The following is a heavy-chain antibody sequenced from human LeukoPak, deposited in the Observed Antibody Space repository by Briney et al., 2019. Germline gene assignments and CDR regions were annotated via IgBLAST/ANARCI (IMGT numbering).Heavy chain of an antibody. CDR3: ARAVKGSGYDPYYYYMDV. Sequence: GKSLKISCKGSGYSFTSYWIGWVRQMPGKGLEWMGIIYPGDSDTRYSPSFQGQVTISADKSISTAYLQWSSLKASDTAMYYCARAVKGSGYDPYYYYMDVWGKGTTVTVSS. CDR2: IYPGDSDT. J-gene: IGHJ6*03. D-gene: IGHD5-12*01. CDR1: GYSFTSYW. V-gene: IGHV5-51*01.